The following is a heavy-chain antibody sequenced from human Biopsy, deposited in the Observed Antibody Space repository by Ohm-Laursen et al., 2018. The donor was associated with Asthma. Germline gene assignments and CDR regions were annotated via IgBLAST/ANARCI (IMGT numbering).Heavy chain of an antibody. J-gene: IGHJ4*02. CDR2: FNPSGGST. Sequence: GASVKVSCKASGYSFTSDYIHWVRQAPGQGLEWMGIFNPSGGSTSYAQKFQGRVTMTRDTSTSTVYMELSSLRSEDTVVYYCARPSGTNPHYFDYWGQGTLVTVSS. D-gene: IGHD1/OR15-1a*01. V-gene: IGHV1-46*01. CDR3: ARPSGTNPHYFDY. CDR1: GYSFTSDY.